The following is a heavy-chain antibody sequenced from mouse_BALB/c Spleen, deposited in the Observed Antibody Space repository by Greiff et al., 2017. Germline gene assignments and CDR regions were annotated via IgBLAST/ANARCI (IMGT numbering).Heavy chain of an antibody. Sequence: EVKLMESGAELVKPGASVKLSCTASGFNIKDTYMHWVKQRPEQGLEWIGRIDPANGNTKYDPKFQGKATITADTSSNTAYLQLSSLTSEDTAVYYCALYPSYYYGSSYGAYWGQGTLVTVSA. D-gene: IGHD1-1*01. CDR3: ALYPSYYYGSSYGAY. V-gene: IGHV14-3*02. J-gene: IGHJ3*01. CDR2: IDPANGNT. CDR1: GFNIKDTY.